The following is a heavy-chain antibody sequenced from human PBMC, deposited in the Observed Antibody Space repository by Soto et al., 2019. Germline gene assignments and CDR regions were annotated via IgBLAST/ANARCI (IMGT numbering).Heavy chain of an antibody. J-gene: IGHJ3*02. CDR2: INAGNGNT. CDR3: AIDISGWYMGDAFDI. CDR1: GYTFTSYA. D-gene: IGHD6-19*01. V-gene: IGHV1-3*01. Sequence: QVQLVQSGAEVKKPGASVKVSCKASGYTFTSYAMHWVRQAPGQRLEWMGWINAGNGNTKYSQKFQGRVTITRDTSASTAYMELSSLRSEDTAVYYCAIDISGWYMGDAFDIWGQGTMVTVSS.